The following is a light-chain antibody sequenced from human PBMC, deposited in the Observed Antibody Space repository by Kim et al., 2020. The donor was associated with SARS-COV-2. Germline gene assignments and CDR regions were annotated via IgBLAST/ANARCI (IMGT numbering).Light chain of an antibody. CDR1: SGSIASNY. J-gene: IGLJ3*02. V-gene: IGLV6-57*03. CDR2: EDN. CDR3: QSYDSSALV. Sequence: NFMLTQHHSVSESPGKTVTISCTRSSGSIASNYVQWYQQRPGSAPTTVIYEDNQRPSGVPDRFSVSIDSSSNSASLPISGLKTEDEADYYCQSYDSSALVFGGGTQLTVL.